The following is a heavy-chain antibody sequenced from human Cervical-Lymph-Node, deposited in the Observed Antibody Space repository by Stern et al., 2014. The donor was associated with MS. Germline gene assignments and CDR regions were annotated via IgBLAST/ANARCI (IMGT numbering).Heavy chain of an antibody. V-gene: IGHV1-69*01. CDR3: ALSSETSDRWYSLGYDL. Sequence: VQMAESGAEVTKPGSSVKASCKDSGGTFSKFPSSCVRKAPGQGLEWMGGILAVFGTPTYAQEFRGRFTITADVSTSTVYMELSSLRSDDTAVYYCALSSETSDRWYSLGYDLWGQGTLVTVSS. D-gene: IGHD6-13*01. CDR2: ILAVFGTP. J-gene: IGHJ5*02. CDR1: GGTFSKFP.